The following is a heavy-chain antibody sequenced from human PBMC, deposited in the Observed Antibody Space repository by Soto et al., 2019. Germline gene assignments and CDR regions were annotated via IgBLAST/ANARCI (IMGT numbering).Heavy chain of an antibody. CDR1: GYTFPSYA. V-gene: IGHV1-3*01. D-gene: IGHD2-2*02. CDR3: AKSATVPAAIAY. J-gene: IGHJ4*02. Sequence: ASVKVSCKASGYTFPSYAISWVRQAPGQGLEWMGWINAGNGNTKYSQKFQGRVTITRDTSASTAYMELSSLRSEDTAVYYCAKSATVPAAIAYWGQGTLVTVSS. CDR2: INAGNGNT.